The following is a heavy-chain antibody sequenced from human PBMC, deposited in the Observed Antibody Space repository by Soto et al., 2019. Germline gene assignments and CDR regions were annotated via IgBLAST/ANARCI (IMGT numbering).Heavy chain of an antibody. CDR2: ISGSGGST. CDR1: GFTFSSYA. V-gene: IGHV3-23*01. Sequence: PGGSLRLSCAASGFTFSSYAMSWVRQAPGKGLEWVSAISGSGGSTYYADSVKGRFTISRDNSKNTLYLQMNSLRAEDTAVYYCAKDRSSSRYIPPIDYWGQGTLVTVSS. D-gene: IGHD2-2*02. CDR3: AKDRSSSRYIPPIDY. J-gene: IGHJ4*02.